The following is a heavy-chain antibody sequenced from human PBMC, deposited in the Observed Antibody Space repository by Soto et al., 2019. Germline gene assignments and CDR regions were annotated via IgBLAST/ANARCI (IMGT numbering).Heavy chain of an antibody. D-gene: IGHD3-22*01. Sequence: PSDTLSLTCTVSGDSISSGDYYWSWIRQPPGKGLEWIGCIYYSGNTYYNPSLKRRFSISVDTSKNQFSLQLSSVTAADTAVYFCATMSSSGYPLDYWGRGTLVTVSS. CDR2: IYYSGNT. CDR3: ATMSSSGYPLDY. J-gene: IGHJ4*02. V-gene: IGHV4-30-4*02. CDR1: GDSISSGDYY.